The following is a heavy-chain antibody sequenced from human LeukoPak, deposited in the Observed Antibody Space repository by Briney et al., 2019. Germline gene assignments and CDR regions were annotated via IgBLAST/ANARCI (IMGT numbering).Heavy chain of an antibody. Sequence: GSLRLSCAASGFTFTNYAVMWVRHAPGQGLEWVSAITSSGYTKYADSVQGRFTISRDNSKNTLYLRMNSLKNEDTDQYFCARDQNGDYIGAFEFWGQGTGVTVSS. CDR3: ARDQNGDYIGAFEF. V-gene: IGHV3-23*01. CDR2: ITSSGYT. CDR1: GFTFTNYA. J-gene: IGHJ3*01. D-gene: IGHD4-17*01.